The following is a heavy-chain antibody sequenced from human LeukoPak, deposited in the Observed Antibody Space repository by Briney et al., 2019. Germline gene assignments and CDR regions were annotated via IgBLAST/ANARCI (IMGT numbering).Heavy chain of an antibody. Sequence: PGGSLRLSCAASGFAFSRYSMNWVRQAPGKGLEWVSSISYSGPHMFYADSVRGRFTISRDNAENSLFLQMNSLRAEDTAVYFCACNDYRDEGIDSWGQGTLVTVSS. CDR1: GFAFSRYS. CDR2: ISYSGPHM. V-gene: IGHV3-21*01. CDR3: ACNDYRDEGIDS. D-gene: IGHD4-17*01. J-gene: IGHJ4*02.